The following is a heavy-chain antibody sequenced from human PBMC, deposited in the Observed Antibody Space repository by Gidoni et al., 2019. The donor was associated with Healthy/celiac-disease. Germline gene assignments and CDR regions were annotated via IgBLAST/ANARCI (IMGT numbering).Heavy chain of an antibody. J-gene: IGHJ6*02. CDR1: GFTFSSYG. Sequence: QVQLVESGGGVVQPGRSLRLSCAASGFTFSSYGMHWVRQAPGKGLEWVAVIWYDGSNKYYADSVKGRFTISRDNSKNTLYLQMNSLRAEDTAVYYCARDLYCSSTSCYGGMDVWGQGTTVTVSS. D-gene: IGHD2-2*01. CDR3: ARDLYCSSTSCYGGMDV. CDR2: IWYDGSNK. V-gene: IGHV3-33*01.